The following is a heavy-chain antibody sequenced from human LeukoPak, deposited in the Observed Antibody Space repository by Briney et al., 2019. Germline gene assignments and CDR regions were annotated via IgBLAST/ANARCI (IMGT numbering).Heavy chain of an antibody. CDR2: IYYSGST. Sequence: SETLSLTCAVYGGSFSGYYWSWIRQPPGKGLEWIGYIYYSGSTYYNPSLKSRVTISVDTSKNQFSLKLSSVTAADTAVYYCAREKGYCSGGSCYGSWFDPGAREPWSPSPQ. CDR1: GGSFSGYY. D-gene: IGHD2-15*01. CDR3: AREKGYCSGGSCYGSWFDP. J-gene: IGHJ5*02. V-gene: IGHV4-34*09.